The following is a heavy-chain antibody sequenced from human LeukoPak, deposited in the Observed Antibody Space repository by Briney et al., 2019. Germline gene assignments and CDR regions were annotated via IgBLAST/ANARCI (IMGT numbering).Heavy chain of an antibody. V-gene: IGHV3-30*18. Sequence: GGSLRLSCAASGFSFSAYGMHWVRQAPGKGLEWVAIISNDGSNRHYTDSVKGRFTISGDKSKNTLYLQMNSLRTEDTAVYCCAKDGSGWSYFDYWGQGALVTVSS. CDR2: ISNDGSNR. CDR3: AKDGSGWSYFDY. CDR1: GFSFSAYG. D-gene: IGHD6-19*01. J-gene: IGHJ4*02.